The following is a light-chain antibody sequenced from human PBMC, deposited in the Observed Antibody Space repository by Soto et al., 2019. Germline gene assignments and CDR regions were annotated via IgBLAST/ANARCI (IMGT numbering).Light chain of an antibody. V-gene: IGKV1D-12*01. CDR3: QQAHSFPHT. Sequence: DIQMTQSPSSVSASVGDRVTITCRASQPISRWLAWYQQKPGKAPQLLIYAASTLESGVPSRFSGSGSGTDITLTIGGLQPEDSATYICQQAHSFPHTFGQGTKLEIK. J-gene: IGKJ2*01. CDR1: QPISRW. CDR2: AAS.